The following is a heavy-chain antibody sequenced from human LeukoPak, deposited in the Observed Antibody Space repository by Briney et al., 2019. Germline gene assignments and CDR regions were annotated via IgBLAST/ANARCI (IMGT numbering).Heavy chain of an antibody. V-gene: IGHV3-23*01. CDR1: GFTFSSYA. CDR3: AKTRPLDSSSWSHGDY. Sequence: GGSLRLSCAASGFTFSSYAMSWVRQAPGKRLEWVPAISGSGDSTYYGDSVKGRFTISRDNSKNTLYLQMNSLRAEDTAVYYCAKTRPLDSSSWSHGDYWGQGTLVTVSS. CDR2: ISGSGDST. J-gene: IGHJ4*02. D-gene: IGHD6-13*01.